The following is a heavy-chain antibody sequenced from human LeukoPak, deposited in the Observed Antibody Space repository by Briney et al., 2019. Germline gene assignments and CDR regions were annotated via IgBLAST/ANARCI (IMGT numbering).Heavy chain of an antibody. CDR1: GGSISSSSYY. Sequence: SETLSLTCTVSGGSISSSSYYWGWIRQPPGKGLEWIGSIYYSGSTYYNPSLKSRVTISVDTSKNQFSLKLSSVTAADTAVYYCARDQYPYGSGSYTDYWGQGTLVTVSS. V-gene: IGHV4-39*07. CDR2: IYYSGST. J-gene: IGHJ4*02. D-gene: IGHD3-10*01. CDR3: ARDQYPYGSGSYTDY.